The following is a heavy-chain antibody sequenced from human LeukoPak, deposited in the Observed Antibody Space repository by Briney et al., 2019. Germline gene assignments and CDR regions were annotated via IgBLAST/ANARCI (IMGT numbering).Heavy chain of an antibody. Sequence: GGSLRLSCAASGFTFSSYAMSWVRQAPGKGLEWVSAISGGYTAATDYADSVKARFTISRDNYDNTLYLEMNSLRAEDTALYYCAKARDAYNYYWFDPWGQGTLVTVSS. CDR2: ISGGYTAAT. D-gene: IGHD5-24*01. CDR1: GFTFSSYA. CDR3: AKARDAYNYYWFDP. J-gene: IGHJ5*02. V-gene: IGHV3-23*01.